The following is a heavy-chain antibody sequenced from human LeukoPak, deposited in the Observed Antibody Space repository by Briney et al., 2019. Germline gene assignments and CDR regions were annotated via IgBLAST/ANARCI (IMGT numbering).Heavy chain of an antibody. CDR2: MNPNSGNT. CDR1: GGTFSSYA. CDR3: ARGRGCSSTSCRRNWFDP. V-gene: IGHV1-8*02. J-gene: IGHJ5*02. D-gene: IGHD2-2*01. Sequence: ASVKVSCKASGGTFSSYAISWVRQAPGQGLEWMGWMNPNSGNTGYAQKFQGRVTMTRNTSISTAYMELSSLRSEDTAVYYCARGRGCSSTSCRRNWFDPWGQGTLVTVSS.